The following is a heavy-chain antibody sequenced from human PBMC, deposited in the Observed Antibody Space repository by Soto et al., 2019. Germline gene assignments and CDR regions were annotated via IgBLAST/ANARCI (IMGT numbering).Heavy chain of an antibody. CDR2: IYHSGST. V-gene: IGHV4-4*02. J-gene: IGHJ4*02. Sequence: SETLSLTCAVSGGSISSSNWWSWVRQPPGKGLEWIGEIYHSGSTNYNPSLKSRVTISVDKSKNQFSLKLSSVTAADTAVYYCAGVTRYSSSWYYYDYWSQGTLVTVSS. CDR3: AGVTRYSSSWYYYDY. CDR1: GGSISSSNW. D-gene: IGHD6-13*01.